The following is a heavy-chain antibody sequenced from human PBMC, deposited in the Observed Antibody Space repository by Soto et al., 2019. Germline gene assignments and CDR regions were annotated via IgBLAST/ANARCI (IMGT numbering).Heavy chain of an antibody. V-gene: IGHV4-34*01. CDR2: INHSGST. CDR3: AESPYGSGSYFDY. J-gene: IGHJ4*02. Sequence: SETLSLSCAVYGGSFSGYYWSWIRQPPGKGLEWIGEINHSGSTNYNPSLKSRVTISVDTSKNQFSLKLSSVTAADTAVYYCAESPYGSGSYFDYWGQGTLVIVSS. CDR1: GGSFSGYY. D-gene: IGHD3-10*01.